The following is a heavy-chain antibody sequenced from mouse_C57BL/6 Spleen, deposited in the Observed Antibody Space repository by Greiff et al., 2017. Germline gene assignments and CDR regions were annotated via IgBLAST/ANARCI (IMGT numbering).Heavy chain of an antibody. Sequence: EVQLQQSGGDLVKPGGSLKLSCAASGFTFSSYGMSWVRQTPDKRLEWVATISSGGSYTYYPDSVKGRFTISRDNAKNTLYLQMSSLKSEDTAMYYCARGYYYGSSPYAMDYWGQGTSVTVSS. CDR2: ISSGGSYT. CDR3: ARGYYYGSSPYAMDY. CDR1: GFTFSSYG. V-gene: IGHV5-6*01. J-gene: IGHJ4*01. D-gene: IGHD1-1*01.